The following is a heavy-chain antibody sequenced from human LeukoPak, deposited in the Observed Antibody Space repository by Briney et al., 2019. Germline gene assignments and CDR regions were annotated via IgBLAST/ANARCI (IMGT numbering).Heavy chain of an antibody. CDR1: GFTFSSYA. D-gene: IGHD3-10*01. CDR2: ISGSGGST. J-gene: IGHJ4*02. V-gene: IGHV3-23*01. CDR3: AKSMVRGVIITFDY. Sequence: GGSLRPSCAASGFTFSSYAMSWVRQAPGKGLEWVSAISGSGGSTYYADSVKGRFTISRDNSKNTLYLQMNSLRAEDTAVYYCAKSMVRGVIITFDYWGQGTLVTVSS.